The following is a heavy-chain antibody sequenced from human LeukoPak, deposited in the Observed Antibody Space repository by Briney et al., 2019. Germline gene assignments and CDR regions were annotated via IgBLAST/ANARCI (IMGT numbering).Heavy chain of an antibody. CDR2: IYTSGST. CDR1: GGSISSGSYY. D-gene: IGHD2-2*01. J-gene: IGHJ5*02. CDR3: ARLPARLSWFDP. V-gene: IGHV4-61*02. Sequence: SETLSLTCTVSGGSISSGSYYWSWIWQPAGKGLEWIGRIYTSGSTNYNPSLKSRVTISVDTSKNQFSLKLSSVTAADTAVYYCARLPARLSWFDPWGQGTLVTVSS.